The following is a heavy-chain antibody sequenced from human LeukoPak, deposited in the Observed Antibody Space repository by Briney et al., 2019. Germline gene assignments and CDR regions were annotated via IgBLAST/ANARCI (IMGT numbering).Heavy chain of an antibody. V-gene: IGHV4-34*01. Sequence: SETLSLTCAVYGGSFSGYYWSWIRQPPGKGLEWIGEINHSGSTNYNPSLKSRVTISVDTSKNQFSLKLSSVTAADTAVYYCARGLRRYCSSTSCPCYFDYWGQGTLVTVSS. CDR2: INHSGST. CDR3: ARGLRRYCSSTSCPCYFDY. J-gene: IGHJ4*02. D-gene: IGHD2-2*01. CDR1: GGSFSGYY.